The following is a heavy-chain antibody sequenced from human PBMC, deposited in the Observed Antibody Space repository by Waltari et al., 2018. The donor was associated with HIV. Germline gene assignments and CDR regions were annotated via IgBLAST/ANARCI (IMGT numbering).Heavy chain of an antibody. D-gene: IGHD3-22*01. J-gene: IGHJ4*02. CDR1: GFAVINNY. Sequence: EVQLVESGGGLIQPGGSLRLACAASGFAVINNYMSWVRQAPGKGLEWVSLSDSNATTYYADSVKGRFTISRDNSKNTLYLQMNSLRADDTAVYFCATVLVRTSWVITTAPFDYWGQGTLVTVSS. CDR2: SDSNATT. V-gene: IGHV3-53*01. CDR3: ATVLVRTSWVITTAPFDY.